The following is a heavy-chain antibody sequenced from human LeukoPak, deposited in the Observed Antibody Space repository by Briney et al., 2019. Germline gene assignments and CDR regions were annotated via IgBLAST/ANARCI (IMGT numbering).Heavy chain of an antibody. Sequence: PGGSLRLSYAASGFTFSSYSMNWVRQAPGRGLEWVSYISSSSSTIYYADSVKGRFTISRDNAKNSLYLQMNSLRVEETAVYCCARGVRYCSGGSCYEPLDYFDYWREGTLVTVSP. J-gene: IGHJ4*02. D-gene: IGHD2-15*01. CDR1: GFTFSSYS. CDR3: ARGVRYCSGGSCYEPLDYFDY. CDR2: ISSSSSTI. V-gene: IGHV3-48*01.